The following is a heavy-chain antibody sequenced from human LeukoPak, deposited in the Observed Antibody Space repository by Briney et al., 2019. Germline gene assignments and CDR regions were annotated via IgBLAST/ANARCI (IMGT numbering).Heavy chain of an antibody. CDR2: IIPIFGTA. V-gene: IGHV1-69*01. CDR1: GGTFSSYA. D-gene: IGHD2-2*01. J-gene: IGHJ6*04. Sequence: VASVKVSCKASGGTFSSYAISWVRQAPGQGLEWMGGIIPIFGTANYAQKFQGRVTITADESTSTAYMELSSLRSEDTAVYYCARDLRSTSCLDVWGKGTTVTVSS. CDR3: ARDLRSTSCLDV.